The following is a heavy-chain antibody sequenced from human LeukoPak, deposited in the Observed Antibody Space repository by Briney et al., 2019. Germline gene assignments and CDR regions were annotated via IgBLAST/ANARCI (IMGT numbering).Heavy chain of an antibody. CDR3: ARGGTIFGVVIIQNWFDP. V-gene: IGHV4-4*07. J-gene: IGHJ5*02. D-gene: IGHD3-3*01. CDR1: GGSISSYY. Sequence: SETLSLTCTVSGGSISSYYWSWIRQPAGKGLEWIGHIYTSGSTNYNPSLKSRVTMSVDTSKNQFSLKLSSVTAADTAVYYCARGGTIFGVVIIQNWFDPWGQGTLVTVSS. CDR2: IYTSGST.